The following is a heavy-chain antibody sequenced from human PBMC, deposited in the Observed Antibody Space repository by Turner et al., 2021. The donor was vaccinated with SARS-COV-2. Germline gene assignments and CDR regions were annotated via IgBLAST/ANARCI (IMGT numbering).Heavy chain of an antibody. CDR3: ARWGIAAADTSFDY. V-gene: IGHV3-30*04. D-gene: IGHD6-13*01. CDR2: ISYDGSNK. Sequence: QVQLVESGGGVVKPGRSLRLSCAAPGFTFSSYAMHWVRQAPGNGLECVAVISYDGSNKYYADSVKGRFTISRDNSKNTLYLQMNSLRAEDTAVYYCARWGIAAADTSFDYWGQGPLVTVSS. J-gene: IGHJ4*02. CDR1: GFTFSSYA.